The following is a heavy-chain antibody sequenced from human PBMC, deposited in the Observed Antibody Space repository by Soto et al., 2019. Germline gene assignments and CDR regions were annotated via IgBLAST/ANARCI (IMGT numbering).Heavy chain of an antibody. D-gene: IGHD2-15*01. CDR2: IGYDGSNK. CDR1: GFTFSSYG. CDR3: ATWDCSGGSCYAGS. Sequence: GGSLRLSCAASGFTFSSYGMHWVRQAPGKGLEWVAVIGYDGSNKYYADSVKGRFTISRDNSKNTLYLQMNSLRAEDTAVYYCATWDCSGGSCYAGSWGQGTLVTVSS. V-gene: IGHV3-33*01. J-gene: IGHJ4*02.